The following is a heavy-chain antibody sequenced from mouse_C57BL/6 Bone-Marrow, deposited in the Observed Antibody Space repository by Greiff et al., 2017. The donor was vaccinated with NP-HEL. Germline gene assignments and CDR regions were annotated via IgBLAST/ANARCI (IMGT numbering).Heavy chain of an antibody. CDR2: IYPRSGNT. D-gene: IGHD3-3*01. CDR1: GYTFTSYG. J-gene: IGHJ3*01. V-gene: IGHV1-81*01. CDR3: ARSGLGRFAY. Sequence: ESGAELARPGASVKLSCKASGYTFTSYGISWVKQRTGQGLEWIGEIYPRSGNTYYNEKFKGKATLTADKSSSTAYMELRSLTSEDSAVYFCARSGLGRFAYWGQGTLVTVSA.